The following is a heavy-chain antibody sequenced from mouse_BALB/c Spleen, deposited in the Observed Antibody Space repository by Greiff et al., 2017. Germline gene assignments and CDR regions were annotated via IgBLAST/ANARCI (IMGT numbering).Heavy chain of an antibody. J-gene: IGHJ4*01. D-gene: IGHD2-4*01. CDR3: ARWGYDYDEGYAMDY. V-gene: IGHV3-2*02. CDR1: GYSITSYYA. CDR2: ISYSGST. Sequence: EVKLMESGPGLVKPSQSLSLTCTVTGYSITSYYAWNWIRQFPGNKLEWMGYISYSGSTSYNPSLKSRISITRDTSKNQFFLQLNSVTTEDTATYYCARWGYDYDEGYAMDYWGQGTSVTVSS.